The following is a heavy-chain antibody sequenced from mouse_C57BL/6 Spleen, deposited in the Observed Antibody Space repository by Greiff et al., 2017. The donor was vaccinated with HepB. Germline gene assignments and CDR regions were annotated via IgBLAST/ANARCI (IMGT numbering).Heavy chain of an antibody. CDR3: ARGPIGRYFDY. Sequence: QVQLQQPGAELVKPGASVKLSCKASGYTFTSYWMQWVKQRPGQGLEWIGEIDPSDSYTNYNQKFKGKATLTVDTSSSTAYMQRSSLTSEDSAVYYWARGPIGRYFDYGGQGTTLTVSS. V-gene: IGHV1-50*01. CDR1: GYTFTSYW. D-gene: IGHD2-14*01. CDR2: IDPSDSYT. J-gene: IGHJ2*01.